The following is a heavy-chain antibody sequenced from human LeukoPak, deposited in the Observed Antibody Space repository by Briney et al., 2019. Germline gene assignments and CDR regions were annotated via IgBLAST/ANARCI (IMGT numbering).Heavy chain of an antibody. CDR2: IYSDNT. CDR3: ARDRGYSYEFDY. J-gene: IGHJ4*02. CDR1: GFTVSSNS. Sequence: GGSLRLSCTVSGFTVSSNSMSWVRQAPGKGLEWVSFIYSDNTHYSDSVKGRFTISRDNAKNSLYLQMNSLRAEDTAVYYCARDRGYSYEFDYWGQGTLVTVSS. V-gene: IGHV3-53*01. D-gene: IGHD5-18*01.